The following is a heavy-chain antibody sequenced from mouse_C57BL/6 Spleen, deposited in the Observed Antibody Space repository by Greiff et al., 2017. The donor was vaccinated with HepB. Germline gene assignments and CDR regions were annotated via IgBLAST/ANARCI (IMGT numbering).Heavy chain of an antibody. D-gene: IGHD2-4*01. V-gene: IGHV1-81*01. Sequence: VQLQQSGAELARPGASVKLSCKASGYTFTSYGISWVKQRTGQGLEWIGEIYPRSGNTYYNEKFKGKATLTADKSSSTAYMELRSLTSEDSAVYFCARDDYDGGYYAMDYWGQGTSVTVSS. J-gene: IGHJ4*01. CDR2: IYPRSGNT. CDR3: ARDDYDGGYYAMDY. CDR1: GYTFTSYG.